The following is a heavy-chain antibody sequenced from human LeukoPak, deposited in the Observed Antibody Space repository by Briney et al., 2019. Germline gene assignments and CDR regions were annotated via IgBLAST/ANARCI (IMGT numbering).Heavy chain of an antibody. Sequence: ASVKVSCKASGYTFTSYGISWVRQAPGQGREWMGWISAYNGNTNYAQKLQGRVTMATDTSTSTAYMELRSLRSDDTAVYYCARDTFNYYDSSGHDAFDIWGQGTMVTVSS. V-gene: IGHV1-18*01. CDR3: ARDTFNYYDSSGHDAFDI. J-gene: IGHJ3*02. CDR2: ISAYNGNT. CDR1: GYTFTSYG. D-gene: IGHD3-22*01.